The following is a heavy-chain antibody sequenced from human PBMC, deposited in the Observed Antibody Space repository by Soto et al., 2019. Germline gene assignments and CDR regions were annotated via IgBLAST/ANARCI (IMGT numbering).Heavy chain of an antibody. D-gene: IGHD1-26*01. Sequence: GASVKVSCKASGYTFTNYYIHWVRQAPGQGLEWMGRINPYVGIATYAQKFQGRVTITADKSTSTAYMELSSLRSEDTAVYYCASGGYSGSYDYWGQGTLVTVSS. CDR2: INPYVGIA. J-gene: IGHJ4*02. CDR3: ASGGYSGSYDY. CDR1: GYTFTNYY. V-gene: IGHV1-69*02.